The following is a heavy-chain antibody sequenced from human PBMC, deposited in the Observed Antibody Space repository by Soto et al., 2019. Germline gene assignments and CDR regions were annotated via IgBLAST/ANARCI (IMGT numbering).Heavy chain of an antibody. D-gene: IGHD4-4*01. Sequence: PGGSLRLPCAACRFTFSNPCISCVRKDTGKGPQCDGRLKSKTAGGTTDYATAVQGRLPISRVDSKNTLYLQLNNLKREAKSVYYCTTGYSPTFDYWDQGTLVTVAS. V-gene: IGHV3-15*01. CDR1: RFTFSNPC. CDR2: LKSKTAGGTT. J-gene: IGHJ4*02. CDR3: TTGYSPTFDY.